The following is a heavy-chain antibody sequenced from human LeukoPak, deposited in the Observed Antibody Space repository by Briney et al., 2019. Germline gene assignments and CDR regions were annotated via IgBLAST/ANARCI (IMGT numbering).Heavy chain of an antibody. CDR3: ARDAGGPSYYYGMDV. Sequence: ASVTVSCKSSGYTFTSYYMHWVRQAPGQGLEWMGIINPSGGSTSYAQKFQGRVTMTRDTSTSTVYMELSSLRSEDTAVYYCARDAGGPSYYYGMDVWGKGTTVTVSS. J-gene: IGHJ6*04. V-gene: IGHV1-46*01. D-gene: IGHD2-15*01. CDR1: GYTFTSYY. CDR2: INPSGGST.